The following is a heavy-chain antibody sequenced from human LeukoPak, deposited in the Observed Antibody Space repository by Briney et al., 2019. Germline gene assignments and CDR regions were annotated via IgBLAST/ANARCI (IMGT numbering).Heavy chain of an antibody. CDR2: IYTGGST. Sequence: SETLSLTCTVSGGSISSYYWSWIRQPAGKGLEWIGRIYTGGSTNYNPSLKSRVTISVDTSKNQFSLKLSSVTAADTAVYYCARAGYCSSTSCPRLYYFDYWGQGTLVTVSS. D-gene: IGHD2-2*01. CDR1: GGSISSYY. V-gene: IGHV4-4*07. CDR3: ARAGYCSSTSCPRLYYFDY. J-gene: IGHJ4*02.